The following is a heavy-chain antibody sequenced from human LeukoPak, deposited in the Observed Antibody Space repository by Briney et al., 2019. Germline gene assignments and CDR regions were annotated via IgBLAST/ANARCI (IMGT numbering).Heavy chain of an antibody. CDR1: GFTFSNFA. CDR3: ARVRVRLGAYMDV. CDR2: IRSTGDST. J-gene: IGHJ6*03. Sequence: GGSLTLSCAASGFTFSNFAIHWVRQAPGKGLEFFSGIRSTGDSTYYANSAKGIFTISRDNSKNTLYLQMVSMRAEDMAVYYCARVRVRLGAYMDVWGKGTTVTVSS. V-gene: IGHV3-64*01. D-gene: IGHD4/OR15-4a*01.